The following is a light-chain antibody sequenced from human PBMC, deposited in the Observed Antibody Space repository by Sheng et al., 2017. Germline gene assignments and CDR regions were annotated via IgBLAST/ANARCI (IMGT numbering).Light chain of an antibody. CDR3: CSYAGGSTFV. CDR2: EVT. J-gene: IGLJ1*01. Sequence: QSALTQPPSASGSPGQSVTISCTGTSSDVGGYNYVSWYQQHPGKVPKLMIYEVTKRPSGVPDRFSGSKSGNTASLTISGLQAEDETDYYCCSYAGGSTFVFGTGTKVTVL. V-gene: IGLV2-8*01. CDR1: SSDVGGYNY.